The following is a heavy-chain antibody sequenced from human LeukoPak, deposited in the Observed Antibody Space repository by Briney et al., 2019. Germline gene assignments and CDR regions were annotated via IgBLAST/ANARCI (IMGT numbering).Heavy chain of an antibody. V-gene: IGHV3-48*03. CDR2: ISSSGSTI. J-gene: IGHJ4*02. D-gene: IGHD6-6*01. CDR3: ARSHSSSSFFDY. Sequence: GGSLRLSCEASGFSFSSFEMNWVRQAPGKGLEWVSYISSSGSTIYYADSVKGRFTISRDNAKNSLYLQMNSLRAEDTAVYYCARSHSSSSFFDYWGQGTLVTVSS. CDR1: GFSFSSFE.